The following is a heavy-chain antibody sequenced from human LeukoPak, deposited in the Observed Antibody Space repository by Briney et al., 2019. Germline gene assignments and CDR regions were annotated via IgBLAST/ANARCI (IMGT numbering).Heavy chain of an antibody. CDR2: ISSSSSYI. CDR1: GFTFSSYS. J-gene: IGHJ4*02. V-gene: IGHV3-21*01. CDR3: ASLSSPTSSSSDRFDY. D-gene: IGHD6-6*01. Sequence: GGSLRLSCAASGFTFSSYSMNWVRQAPGKGLEWVSSISSSSSYIYYADSVKGQFTISRDNAKNSLYLQMNSLRAEDTAVYYCASLSSPTSSSSDRFDYWGQGTLVTVSS.